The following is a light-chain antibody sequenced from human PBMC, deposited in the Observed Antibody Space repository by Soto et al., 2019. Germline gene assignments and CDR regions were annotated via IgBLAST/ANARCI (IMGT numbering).Light chain of an antibody. CDR2: AAS. V-gene: IGKV1-5*02. J-gene: IGKJ1*01. CDR3: QQYNSYWT. CDR1: QSISNY. Sequence: DIQMTPSPSSLSASVGDRVTILCRASQSISNYLNWYQQKPGKAPKLLIYAASSLQSGVPSRFSGSGSGTEFPLTISSLQPDDFATYYCQQYNSYWTFGQGTKVDIK.